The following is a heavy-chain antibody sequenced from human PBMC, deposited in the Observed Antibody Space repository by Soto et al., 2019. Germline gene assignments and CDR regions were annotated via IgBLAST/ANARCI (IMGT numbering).Heavy chain of an antibody. Sequence: SETLSLTCSVSGGSISGYYWSWIRQSPGKGLEWLGYVYYTGSTNYSPSLRSRVSISVDTSKNEFSLRLSSVTAADTAVYFCARSVAVPGAHIDYWGQGTQVTVSS. J-gene: IGHJ4*02. V-gene: IGHV4-59*01. CDR3: ARSVAVPGAHIDY. CDR1: GGSISGYY. CDR2: VYYTGST. D-gene: IGHD6-19*01.